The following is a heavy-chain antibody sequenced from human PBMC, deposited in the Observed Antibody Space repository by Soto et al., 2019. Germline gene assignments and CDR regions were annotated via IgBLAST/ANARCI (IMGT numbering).Heavy chain of an antibody. CDR2: IYHSGST. CDR1: GGSISSSNW. D-gene: IGHD3-9*01. J-gene: IGHJ3*02. Sequence: PSETLSLTCAFSGGSISSSNWWIWVRQPPGKGLEWIGEIYHSGSTNYNPSLKSRVTISVDKSKNQFSLKLSSVTAADTAVYYCARDKGLTGYSYALDIWGQGTMVTVSS. V-gene: IGHV4-4*02. CDR3: ARDKGLTGYSYALDI.